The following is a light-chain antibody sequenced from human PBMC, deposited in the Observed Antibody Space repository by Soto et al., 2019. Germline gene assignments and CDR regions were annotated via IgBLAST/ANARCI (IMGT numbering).Light chain of an antibody. CDR2: EVS. V-gene: IGLV2-14*03. Sequence: QSALTQPASVSGSPGQSITISCTGTSSDVGGYNYVSWYQQHPGKGPKLMIYEVSNRPSGVSNRFSGSKSGNTATLTISGLQAEGEADYYCSSYTSTPTTVFGTGTKVTVL. CDR3: SSYTSTPTTV. J-gene: IGLJ1*01. CDR1: SSDVGGYNY.